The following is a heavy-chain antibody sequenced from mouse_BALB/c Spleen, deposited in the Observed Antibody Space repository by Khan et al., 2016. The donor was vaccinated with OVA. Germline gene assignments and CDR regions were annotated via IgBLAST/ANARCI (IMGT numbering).Heavy chain of an antibody. CDR1: GFTFSSYT. CDR2: ISSGGGDT. V-gene: IGHV5-9*03. CDR3: ARSLIYYDYDGNAMDY. D-gene: IGHD2-4*01. J-gene: IGHJ4*01. Sequence: EVELVESGGGLVKPGGSLKLSCGASGFTFSSYTMSWVRQTPEKRLEWVATISSGGGDTYYPDSVKGRFTISSDNAKNNLYLQMSSLRSEDSAFFYGARSLIYYDYDGNAMDYWGQGTSVTVSS.